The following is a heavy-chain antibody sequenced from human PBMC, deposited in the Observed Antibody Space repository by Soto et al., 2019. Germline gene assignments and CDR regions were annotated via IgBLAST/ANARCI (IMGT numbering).Heavy chain of an antibody. Sequence: VGSLRLSCAASGFTFSSYAMSWVRQAPGKGLEWVSAISGSGGSTYYADPVKGRFTISRDNSKNTLYLQMNSLRAEDTAVYYCAKENWNYVVPAWADWGQGTLVTVSS. CDR1: GFTFSSYA. J-gene: IGHJ4*02. D-gene: IGHD1-7*01. CDR3: AKENWNYVVPAWAD. V-gene: IGHV3-23*01. CDR2: ISGSGGST.